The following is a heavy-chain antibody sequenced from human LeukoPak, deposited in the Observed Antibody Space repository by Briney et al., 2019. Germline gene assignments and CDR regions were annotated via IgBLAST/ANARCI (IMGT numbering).Heavy chain of an antibody. D-gene: IGHD3-10*01. J-gene: IGHJ6*02. CDR1: TFTFSDYS. CDR2: ISSSSTNI. Sequence: KTGGSLRLSCAASTFTFSDYSMNWVRQAPGKRLEWVSSISSSSTNIYYADSVRGRFTISRDNAKKSLYLQMNSLRAEDTAVYYCATSYGSGSYYDHYYYGMDVWGQGTTVTVSS. CDR3: ATSYGSGSYYDHYYYGMDV. V-gene: IGHV3-21*01.